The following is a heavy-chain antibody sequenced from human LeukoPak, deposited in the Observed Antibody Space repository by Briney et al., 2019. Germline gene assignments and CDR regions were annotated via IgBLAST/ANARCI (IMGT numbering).Heavy chain of an antibody. CDR3: ARSGTTMTGDGLDI. CDR2: ISATGDT. J-gene: IGHJ3*02. Sequence: GGSLRLSCAASGFSLSSHDMHWVRQVTGKGLEWVSGISATGDTYYLGFVKGRFTISRENAKNALHLQMNSLRAGDTAVYYCARSGTTMTGDGLDIWGQGTVVTVSS. V-gene: IGHV3-13*04. CDR1: GFSLSSHD. D-gene: IGHD4-17*01.